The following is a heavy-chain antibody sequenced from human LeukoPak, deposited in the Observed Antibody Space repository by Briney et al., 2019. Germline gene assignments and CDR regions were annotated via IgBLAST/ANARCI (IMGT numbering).Heavy chain of an antibody. CDR2: IYYSGST. J-gene: IGHJ4*02. CDR3: ARSNSGYDPLDY. CDR1: GGSISSYY. D-gene: IGHD5-12*01. V-gene: IGHV4-59*08. Sequence: PSETLSLTCTVSGGSISSYYWSWIRQPPGKGLEWIGYIYYSGSTNYNPSLKSRVTISVDTSKNQFSLKLSSVTAADTAVYYCARSNSGYDPLDYWGQGTLVTVLS.